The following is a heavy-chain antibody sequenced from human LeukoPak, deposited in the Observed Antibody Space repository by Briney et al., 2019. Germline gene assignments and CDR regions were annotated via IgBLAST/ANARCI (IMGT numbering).Heavy chain of an antibody. CDR3: AKALSSSFYYFDL. D-gene: IGHD3-16*02. J-gene: IGHJ2*01. V-gene: IGHV3-23*01. Sequence: GGSLRLSCAASGFTFSNYAMNWVRQAPEKGLEWVSAIHGGGDVTYYADSVKGRFTISRDNSRNTLYLQMNSLRAEDTAVYYYAKALSSSFYYFDLGGRGTLATVSS. CDR2: IHGGGDVT. CDR1: GFTFSNYA.